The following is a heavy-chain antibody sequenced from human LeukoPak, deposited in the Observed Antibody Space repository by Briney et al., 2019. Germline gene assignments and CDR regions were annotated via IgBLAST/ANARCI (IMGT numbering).Heavy chain of an antibody. V-gene: IGHV3-23*01. J-gene: IGHJ4*02. CDR2: ISGSGGST. CDR3: AVEYYYDSSGYTFDY. Sequence: XXGFXFSXYAMSWVRQAPGKGLEGVSAISGSGGSTYYADSVKGRFTISRDNSKNTLYLQMNSLRAEDTAVYYCAVEYYYDSSGYTFDYWGQGTLVTVSS. CDR1: GFXFSXYA. D-gene: IGHD3-22*01.